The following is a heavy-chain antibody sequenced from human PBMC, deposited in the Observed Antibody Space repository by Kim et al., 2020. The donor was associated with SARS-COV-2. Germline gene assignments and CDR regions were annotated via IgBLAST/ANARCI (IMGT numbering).Heavy chain of an antibody. CDR3: AREPYSSGWYFSHDY. J-gene: IGHJ4*02. Sequence: GGSLRLSCAASGFTFSSYWMHWVRQAPGKGLVWVSRINSDGSSTSYADSVKGRFTISRDNAKNTLYLQMNSLRAEDTAVYYCAREPYSSGWYFSHDYWGQGTLVTVSS. CDR2: INSDGSST. CDR1: GFTFSSYW. D-gene: IGHD6-19*01. V-gene: IGHV3-74*01.